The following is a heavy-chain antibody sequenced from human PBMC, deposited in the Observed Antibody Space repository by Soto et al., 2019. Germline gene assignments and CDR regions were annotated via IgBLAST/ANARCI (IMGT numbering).Heavy chain of an antibody. D-gene: IGHD6-13*01. CDR1: GYTFTSYG. CDR2: ISAYNGNT. Sequence: GPSVKVSCKASGYTFTSYGISWVRQAPGQGLEWMGWISAYNGNTNYAQKLQGRVTMTTDTSTSTAYMELRSLRSDDTAVYYCARDRPKYSSSWYLYYYYGMDVWGQGTTVTVSS. J-gene: IGHJ6*02. CDR3: ARDRPKYSSSWYLYYYYGMDV. V-gene: IGHV1-18*01.